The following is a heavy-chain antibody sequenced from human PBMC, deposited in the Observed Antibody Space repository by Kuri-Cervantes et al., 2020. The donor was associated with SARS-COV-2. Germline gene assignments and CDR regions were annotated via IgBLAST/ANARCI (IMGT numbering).Heavy chain of an antibody. Sequence: SLKISCAASGFTFDDYAMHWVRQAPGKGLEWVSGISWNRGSIGYASSVQGRFTISRDNSKNTLSLQMNSLRAEDTAVYYCAKNGVVVLAAIHDYYDYYYMDVWGKGTTVTVSS. D-gene: IGHD2-2*02. CDR1: GFTFDDYA. J-gene: IGHJ6*03. CDR2: ISWNRGSI. CDR3: AKNGVVVLAAIHDYYDYYYMDV. V-gene: IGHV3-9*01.